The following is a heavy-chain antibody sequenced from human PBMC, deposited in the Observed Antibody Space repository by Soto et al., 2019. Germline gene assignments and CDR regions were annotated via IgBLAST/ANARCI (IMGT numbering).Heavy chain of an antibody. CDR1: GGSISSYY. V-gene: IGHV4-59*01. CDR2: IYYSGST. CDR3: ARVGGYDFWSGYYTLWFDP. D-gene: IGHD3-3*01. Sequence: SETLSLTCTVSGGSISSYYWSWIRQPPGKGLEWIGYIYYSGSTNYNPSLKSRVTISVDTSKNQFSLKLSSVTAADTAVYYCARVGGYDFWSGYYTLWFDPWGQGTLVTVSS. J-gene: IGHJ5*02.